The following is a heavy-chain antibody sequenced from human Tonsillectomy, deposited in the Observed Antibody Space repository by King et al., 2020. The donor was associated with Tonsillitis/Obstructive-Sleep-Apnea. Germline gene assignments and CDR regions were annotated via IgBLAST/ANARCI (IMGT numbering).Heavy chain of an antibody. V-gene: IGHV3-48*03. CDR2: ISSSGGTI. Sequence: DVQLVESGGGLVQPGGSLRLSCAASGFTFSSYEMNWVRQAPGKGLEWVSYISSSGGTIHSADSVKGRLTISRDNAKNSLTLQMNSLRAEDTAVYYCARNPAGTTSFDYWGQGTLVTVSS. CDR3: ARNPAGTTSFDY. CDR1: GFTFSSYE. D-gene: IGHD1-1*01. J-gene: IGHJ4*02.